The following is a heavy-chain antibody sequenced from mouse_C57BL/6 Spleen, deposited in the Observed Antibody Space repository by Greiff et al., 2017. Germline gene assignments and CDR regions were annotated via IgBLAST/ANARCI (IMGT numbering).Heavy chain of an antibody. J-gene: IGHJ2*01. CDR2: SRNKANDYTT. D-gene: IGHD4-1*01. CDR3: ARARTGYFDY. V-gene: IGHV7-1*01. CDR1: GFTFSDFY. Sequence: EVQVVESGGGLVQSGRSLRLSCATSGFTFSDFYMEWVRQAPGKGLEWIAASRNKANDYTTEYSASVKGRFIVSRDTSQSILYLQMNALRAEDTAIYYCARARTGYFDYWGQGTTLTVSS.